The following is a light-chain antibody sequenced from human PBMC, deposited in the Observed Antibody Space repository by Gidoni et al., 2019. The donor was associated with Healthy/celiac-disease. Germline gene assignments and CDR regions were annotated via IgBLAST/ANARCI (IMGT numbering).Light chain of an antibody. CDR3: QQLNSYPLG. V-gene: IGKV1-9*01. CDR2: AAS. J-gene: IGKJ4*01. CDR1: QGISSY. Sequence: DIQLTQSPSFLSASVGDRVTITCRASQGISSYLAWYQQKPGKAPKLLIYAASTLQSGIPSRFNGSGSGTEFTLTISSLQPEDFATYYCQQLNSYPLGFGGGTKVEIK.